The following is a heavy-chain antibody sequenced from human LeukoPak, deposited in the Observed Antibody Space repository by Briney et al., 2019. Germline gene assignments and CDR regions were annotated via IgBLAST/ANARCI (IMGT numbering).Heavy chain of an antibody. CDR1: GGSISSYY. CDR3: ARDPVTSCMDV. J-gene: IGHJ6*03. D-gene: IGHD4-11*01. Sequence: PSETLSLTCTVSGGSISSYYWSWLRQPAGKGLEWIGRIYTSGSTNYNPSLKSRVTISVDTSKNQFSLKLSSVTAADTAVYYCARDPVTSCMDVWGKGTTVTVSS. CDR2: IYTSGST. V-gene: IGHV4-4*07.